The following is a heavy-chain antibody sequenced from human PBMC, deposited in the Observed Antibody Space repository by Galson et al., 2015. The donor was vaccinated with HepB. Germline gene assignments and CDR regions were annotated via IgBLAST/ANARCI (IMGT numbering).Heavy chain of an antibody. CDR1: GYTFTSYA. D-gene: IGHD3-10*01. Sequence: SCKASGYTFTSYAMHWVRQAPGQRLEWMGWINAGNGNTKYSQKFQGRVTITRDTSASTAYMELSSLRSEDTAVYYCAREFLNYYGSGSYSRGEYFQHWGQGTLVTVSS. CDR3: AREFLNYYGSGSYSRGEYFQH. J-gene: IGHJ1*01. CDR2: INAGNGNT. V-gene: IGHV1-3*01.